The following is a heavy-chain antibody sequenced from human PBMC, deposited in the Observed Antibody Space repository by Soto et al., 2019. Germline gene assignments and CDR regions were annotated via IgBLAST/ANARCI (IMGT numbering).Heavy chain of an antibody. Sequence: QVQLVESGGGVVQPGRSLRLSCAASGFTFSSYGMHWVRQAPGKGLEWVAVIWYDGSNKYYADSVKGRFTISRDNSKNTLYLQMNSLSAEDTAVYYCAREGVIVGAAFYYYYGMDVWGQGTTVTVSS. J-gene: IGHJ6*02. CDR3: AREGVIVGAAFYYYYGMDV. CDR1: GFTFSSYG. CDR2: IWYDGSNK. V-gene: IGHV3-33*01. D-gene: IGHD1-26*01.